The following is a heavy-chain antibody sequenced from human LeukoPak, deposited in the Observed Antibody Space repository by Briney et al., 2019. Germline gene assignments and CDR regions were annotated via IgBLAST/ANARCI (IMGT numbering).Heavy chain of an antibody. Sequence: PGGSLRLSCAASGFTFSSCGLHGLRPPPGEGLGGVAVIWYDGSSKSYADSVKGRFTTSRDNSKNTLYLQMNSLRAEDTAVYYCAKALTPRDTAMVKGYWGQGTLVTVSS. J-gene: IGHJ4*02. CDR1: GFTFSSCG. V-gene: IGHV3-33*06. CDR3: AKALTPRDTAMVKGY. D-gene: IGHD5-18*01. CDR2: IWYDGSSK.